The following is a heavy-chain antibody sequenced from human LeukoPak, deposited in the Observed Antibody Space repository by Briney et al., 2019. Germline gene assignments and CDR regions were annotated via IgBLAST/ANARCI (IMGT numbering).Heavy chain of an antibody. CDR2: IYYSGST. D-gene: IGHD6-13*01. CDR3: AIPYSSSSRDY. V-gene: IGHV4-39*01. Sequence: SDTLSLTRTLSARSISSSCYCCGWLRRPPGRGLEWIGSIYYSGSTYYNPSLKSRVTISVDTSKNQFSLKLSSVTAADTAVYYCAIPYSSSSRDYWGQGTLVTVSS. CDR1: ARSISSSCYC. J-gene: IGHJ4*02.